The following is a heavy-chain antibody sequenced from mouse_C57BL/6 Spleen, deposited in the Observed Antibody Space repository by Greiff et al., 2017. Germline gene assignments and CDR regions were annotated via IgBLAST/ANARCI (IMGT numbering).Heavy chain of an antibody. CDR1: GYTFTSYW. Sequence: QVQLQQSGTELVKPGASVKLSCKASGYTFTSYWMHWVKQRPGQGLEWIGNINPSNGGTNYNEKFKSKATLTVDKSSSTAYMQLSSLTSEDSAVYYCAREGLRRWAMDYWGQGTSVTVSS. CDR3: AREGLRRWAMDY. CDR2: INPSNGGT. V-gene: IGHV1-53*01. J-gene: IGHJ4*01. D-gene: IGHD2-2*01.